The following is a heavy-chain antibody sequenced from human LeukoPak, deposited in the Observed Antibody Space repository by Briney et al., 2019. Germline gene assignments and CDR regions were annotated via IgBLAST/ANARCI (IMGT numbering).Heavy chain of an antibody. CDR2: IKQDGSVM. V-gene: IGHV3-7*01. Sequence: GGSLRLSCAASGFTLNIYWMSWVRQAPGKGLEWVANIKQDGSVMYYLDSVKGRFTISRDNTNNSLFLQMNSLRAEDTAVYYCARDHGIVGAAELWGQGTLVIVSS. CDR3: ARDHGIVGAAEL. D-gene: IGHD1-26*01. J-gene: IGHJ4*02. CDR1: GFTLNIYW.